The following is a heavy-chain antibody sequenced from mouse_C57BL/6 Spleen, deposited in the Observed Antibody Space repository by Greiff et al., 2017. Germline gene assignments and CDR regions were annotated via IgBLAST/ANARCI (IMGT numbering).Heavy chain of an antibody. J-gene: IGHJ2*01. V-gene: IGHV1-82*01. Sequence: QVQLQQSGPELVKPGASVKISCKASGYAFSSSWMNWVKQRPGKGLEWIGRIYPGDGDTNYNGKFKGKATLTADKSSSTAYMKLSSLTSEDSAVYFCAKRGGFDYWGQGTTLTVSS. CDR2: IYPGDGDT. CDR3: AKRGGFDY. CDR1: GYAFSSSW.